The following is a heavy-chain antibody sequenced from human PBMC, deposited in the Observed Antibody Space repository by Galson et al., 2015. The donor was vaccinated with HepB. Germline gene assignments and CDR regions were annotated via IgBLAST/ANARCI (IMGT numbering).Heavy chain of an antibody. CDR1: GFTFSSYG. V-gene: IGHV3-30*03. CDR3: ARGDPGIAVAGPKLGAFDI. CDR2: ISYDGSNK. D-gene: IGHD6-19*01. J-gene: IGHJ3*02. Sequence: SLRLSCAASGFTFSSYGMHWVRQAPGKGLEWVAVISYDGSNKYYADSVKGRFTISRDNSKNTLYLQMNSLRAEDTAVYYCARGDPGIAVAGPKLGAFDIWGQGTMVTVSS.